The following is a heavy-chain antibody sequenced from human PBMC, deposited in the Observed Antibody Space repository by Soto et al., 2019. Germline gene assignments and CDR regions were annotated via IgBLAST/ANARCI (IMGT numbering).Heavy chain of an antibody. CDR3: ARGATTFPGYFVDY. J-gene: IGHJ4*02. D-gene: IGHD3-16*01. CDR1: GGSVNSGGYY. CDR2: IYYSGTA. V-gene: IGHV4-31*02. Sequence: SETLSLTCTVSGGSVNSGGYYWTWIRQHPGKGLEWIGYIYYSGTAYYNPSLKRRVSISLDPSRNQFSLKLSSVTAADTAVYYCARGATTFPGYFVDYWGQGTLVTVSS.